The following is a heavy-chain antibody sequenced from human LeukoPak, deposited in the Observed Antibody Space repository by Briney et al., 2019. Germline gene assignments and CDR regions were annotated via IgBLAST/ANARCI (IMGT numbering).Heavy chain of an antibody. V-gene: IGHV3-23*01. CDR3: AKDHSLDYYDSSGYSEYFQH. D-gene: IGHD3-22*01. Sequence: PGGSLRLSCAASGFTVSSNYMSWVRQAPGKGLEWVSAISGSGGSTYYADSVKGRFTISRDNSKNTLYLQMNSLRAEDTAVYYCAKDHSLDYYDSSGYSEYFQHWGQGTLVTVSS. J-gene: IGHJ1*01. CDR1: GFTVSSNY. CDR2: ISGSGGST.